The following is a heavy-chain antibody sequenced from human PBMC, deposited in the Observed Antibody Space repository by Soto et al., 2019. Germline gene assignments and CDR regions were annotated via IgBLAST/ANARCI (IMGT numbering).Heavy chain of an antibody. V-gene: IGHV1-69*01. CDR3: ARFPVVGATAPNWFDP. CDR2: IIPIFGTA. Sequence: QVQLVQSGAEVQKPGSSVKVSCKASGGTFSSYAISWVRQAPGQGLEWMGGIIPIFGTANYAQKFQGRVTITADESTSTAYMELSSLRSEDTAVYYCARFPVVGATAPNWFDPWGQGTLVTVSS. CDR1: GGTFSSYA. D-gene: IGHD1-26*01. J-gene: IGHJ5*02.